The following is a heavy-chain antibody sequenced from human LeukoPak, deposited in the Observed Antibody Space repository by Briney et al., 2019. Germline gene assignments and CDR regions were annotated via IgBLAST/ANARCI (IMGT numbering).Heavy chain of an antibody. J-gene: IGHJ4*02. Sequence: SETLSLICAVYGGSFSGYYRGWIRQPPGKGLEWIGSIYYSGSTYYNPSLKSRVTISVDTSKNQFSLKLSSVTAADTAVYYCARASMKKRYFDYWGQGTLVTVSS. D-gene: IGHD6-6*01. V-gene: IGHV4-39*01. CDR1: GGSFSGYY. CDR2: IYYSGST. CDR3: ARASMKKRYFDY.